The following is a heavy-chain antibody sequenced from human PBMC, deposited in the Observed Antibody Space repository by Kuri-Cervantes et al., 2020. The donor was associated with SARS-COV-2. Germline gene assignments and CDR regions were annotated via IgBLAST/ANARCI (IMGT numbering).Heavy chain of an antibody. CDR3: ARDRLWLLYSSSLSPYFDY. CDR2: IYSGGST. J-gene: IGHJ4*02. CDR1: GFTVSSNY. Sequence: GESLKISCAASGFTVSSNYMSWVRQAPGKGLEWVSVIYSGGSTYYADSVKGRFTISRDNSKNTLYLQMNSLRAEDTAVYYCARDRLWLLYSSSLSPYFDYWGQGTLVTVSS. D-gene: IGHD3-3*01. V-gene: IGHV3-66*02.